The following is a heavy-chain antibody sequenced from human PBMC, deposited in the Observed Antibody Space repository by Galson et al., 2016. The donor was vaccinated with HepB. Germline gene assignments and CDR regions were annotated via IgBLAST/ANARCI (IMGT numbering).Heavy chain of an antibody. V-gene: IGHV3-7*01. J-gene: IGHJ4*02. Sequence: SLRLSCAASGFTFSDYWMTWFRQAPGKGLEWMGNIRNDGTEKNYVDSVRGRFSTSRDNAENTLYLQMDNLGADDTATYFCARDRWCGPDCFYFDFWGQGALVTVAS. CDR1: GFTFSDYW. CDR3: ARDRWCGPDCFYFDF. CDR2: IRNDGTEK. D-gene: IGHD2-21*02.